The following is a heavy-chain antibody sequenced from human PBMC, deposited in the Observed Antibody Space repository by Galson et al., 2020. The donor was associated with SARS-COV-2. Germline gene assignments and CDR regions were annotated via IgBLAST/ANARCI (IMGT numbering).Heavy chain of an antibody. D-gene: IGHD1-26*01. CDR1: GFTFSRYA. Sequence: GGSLSLSCAASGFTFSRYAMHWVRQAPGKGLEWVAVISYDGSNKYYADSVKGRFTISRDNSKNTLYLQMNSLRAEDTAVYYCARTHSGSYRSYFDYWGQGTLVTVSS. V-gene: IGHV3-30*01. CDR2: ISYDGSNK. J-gene: IGHJ4*02. CDR3: ARTHSGSYRSYFDY.